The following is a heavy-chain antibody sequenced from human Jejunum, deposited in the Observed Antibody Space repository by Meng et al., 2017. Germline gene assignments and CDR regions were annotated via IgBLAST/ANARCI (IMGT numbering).Heavy chain of an antibody. CDR2: IIGRDGNS. Sequence: GESLKISCVAFGFTFDIFDMSWVRQPPGKGLEWVSVIIGRDGNSYYADSVKGRFTISRDNSKNTLYLQMNNLRAEDTAVYHCAKGAWLDGSWGLGTRVTVSS. D-gene: IGHD1-26*01. J-gene: IGHJ5*02. V-gene: IGHV3-23*01. CDR1: GFTFDIFD. CDR3: AKGAWLDGS.